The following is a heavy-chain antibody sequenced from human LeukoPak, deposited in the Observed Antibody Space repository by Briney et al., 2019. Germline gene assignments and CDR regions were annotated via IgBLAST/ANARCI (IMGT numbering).Heavy chain of an antibody. CDR2: VWYDGSNK. CDR3: ARDLNLPDALDL. J-gene: IGHJ3*01. CDR1: GFTFSAYG. Sequence: GGSLRLSCAGSGFTFSAYGMHWIRQAPGKGLEWVAVVWYDGSNKFYVESVKGRFSASRDNSKNTLYLQMNSLRAEDTAVYYCARDLNLPDALDLWGQGTMVTVSS. V-gene: IGHV3-33*01. D-gene: IGHD1-14*01.